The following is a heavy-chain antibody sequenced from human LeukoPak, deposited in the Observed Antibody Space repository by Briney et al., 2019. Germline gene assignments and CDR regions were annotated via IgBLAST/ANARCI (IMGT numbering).Heavy chain of an antibody. CDR2: IGASGGST. CDR3: AKAEGYDILTGLDY. Sequence: AGGSLRLSCAASGFTFSSYSMNWVRQAPGKGLEWVSGIGASGGSTYYADSVKGRFTISRDNSKNTLYLQMNSLRTEDTAVYYCAKAEGYDILTGLDYWGQGTLVTVSS. J-gene: IGHJ4*02. CDR1: GFTFSSYS. V-gene: IGHV3-23*01. D-gene: IGHD3-9*01.